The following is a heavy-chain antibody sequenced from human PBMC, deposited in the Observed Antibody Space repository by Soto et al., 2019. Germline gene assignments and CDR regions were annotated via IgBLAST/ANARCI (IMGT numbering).Heavy chain of an antibody. J-gene: IGHJ4*02. CDR3: AKDRLTVFGVVVTFED. CDR2: LSGSGCQT. Sequence: EVQLLESGGGLVQPGGSLRLSCATDGFTFDSYAMHWVRQAPGKGLEWVSSLSGSGCQTYYADSVKGRLTISRDRSKKTVYLQMNSLRAEDTAVYFCAKDRLTVFGVVVTFEDWGRGTLVTVAS. D-gene: IGHD3-3*01. CDR1: GFTFDSYA. V-gene: IGHV3-23*01.